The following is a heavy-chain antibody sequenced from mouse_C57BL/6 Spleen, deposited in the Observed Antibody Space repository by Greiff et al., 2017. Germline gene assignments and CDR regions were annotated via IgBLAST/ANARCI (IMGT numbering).Heavy chain of an antibody. J-gene: IGHJ2*01. CDR2: IYPGSGST. CDR3: ARGDHYYGSSFDY. V-gene: IGHV1-55*01. D-gene: IGHD1-1*01. Sequence: QVQLQQPGAELVKPGASVKMSCKASGYTFTSYWITWVKQRPGQGLEWIGDIYPGSGSTNYNEKFKSKATLTVDTSSRTAYMQLSSLTSEDSAVYYCARGDHYYGSSFDYWGQGTTLTVSS. CDR1: GYTFTSYW.